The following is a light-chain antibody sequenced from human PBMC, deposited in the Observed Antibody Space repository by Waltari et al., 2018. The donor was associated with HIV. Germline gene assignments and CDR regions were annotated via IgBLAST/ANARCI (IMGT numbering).Light chain of an antibody. CDR2: YKSDSDR. J-gene: IGLJ3*02. CDR1: SGIDADTYR. V-gene: IGLV5-45*01. Sequence: QAVLTQPASLSASPGTSASPTCSLRSGIDADTYRTYCYQQKPGSPPQYLLKYKSDSDRQQVSGVPRLLTGSKDASANAGILLIYGLQSEDEADYYCMSWHSSAWVFGGGTKLTVL. CDR3: MSWHSSAWV.